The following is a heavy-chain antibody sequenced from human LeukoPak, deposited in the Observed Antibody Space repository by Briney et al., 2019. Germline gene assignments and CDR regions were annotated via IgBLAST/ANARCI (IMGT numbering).Heavy chain of an antibody. V-gene: IGHV1-18*01. J-gene: IGHJ4*02. D-gene: IGHD1-26*01. CDR3: ASVVGATILDY. CDR2: ISAYNGNT. CDR1: GYTFSSYG. Sequence: GASVKVSCKASGYTFSSYGISWVRQAPGQELEWMGWISAYNGNTKYAQKFQGRVTMTTDTSTSTAYMELRSLRSDDTAVYYCASVVGATILDYWGQGTLVTVSS.